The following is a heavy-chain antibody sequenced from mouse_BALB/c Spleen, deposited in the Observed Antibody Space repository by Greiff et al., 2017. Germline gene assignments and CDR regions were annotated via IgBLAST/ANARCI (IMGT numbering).Heavy chain of an antibody. CDR2: ISYSGST. V-gene: IGHV3-2*02. Sequence: EVQLQQSGPGLVKPSQSLSLTCTVTGYSITSDYAWNWIRQFPGNKLEWMGYISYSGSTSYNPSLKSRISITRDTSKNQFFLQLNSVTTEDTATYYCARSGGDYWYFDVWGAGTTVTVSS. CDR1: GYSITSDYA. D-gene: IGHD3-1*01. J-gene: IGHJ1*01. CDR3: ARSGGDYWYFDV.